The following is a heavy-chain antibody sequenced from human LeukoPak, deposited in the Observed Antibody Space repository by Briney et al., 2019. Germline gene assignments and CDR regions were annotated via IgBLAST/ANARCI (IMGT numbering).Heavy chain of an antibody. D-gene: IGHD2-15*01. CDR2: IVVGSGNT. Sequence: SVNVSCKASGFTFTSSAVQWVRQARGQLLEWIGWIVVGSGNTNYAQKFQERVTITRDMSTSTAYMELSSLRSEDTAVYYCAAGYCSGGNCYPYYYYGMDVWGQGTTVTVSS. CDR1: GFTFTSSA. CDR3: AAGYCSGGNCYPYYYYGMDV. V-gene: IGHV1-58*01. J-gene: IGHJ6*02.